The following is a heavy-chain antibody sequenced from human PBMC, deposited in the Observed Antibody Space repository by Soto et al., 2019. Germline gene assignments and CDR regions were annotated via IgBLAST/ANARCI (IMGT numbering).Heavy chain of an antibody. CDR2: ISWNSGSI. Sequence: EVQLVESGGGLVQPGRSLRLSCAASGFTFDDYAMHWVRQAPGKGLEWVSGISWNSGSIGYADSVKGRFTISRDNAKNSLYLQMNSLRAEDTALYYCAKDKYYGSGSYYYYYYMDVWGKGTTLTVSS. D-gene: IGHD3-10*01. CDR3: AKDKYYGSGSYYYYYYMDV. J-gene: IGHJ6*03. V-gene: IGHV3-9*01. CDR1: GFTFDDYA.